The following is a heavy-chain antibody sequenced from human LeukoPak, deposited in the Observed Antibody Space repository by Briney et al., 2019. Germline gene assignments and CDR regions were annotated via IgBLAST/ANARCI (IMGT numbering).Heavy chain of an antibody. CDR2: ISSSSSYI. V-gene: IGHV3-21*01. CDR1: GFTFSSYS. Sequence: GGFLRLSCAASGFTFSSYSMNWVRQAPGKGLEWVSSISSSSSYIYYADSVKGRFTISRDNAKNSLYLHMNSLRAEDTAVYYCANEMQGTGEDYWGQGTLVTVPS. J-gene: IGHJ4*02. CDR3: ANEMQGTGEDY. D-gene: IGHD3/OR15-3a*01.